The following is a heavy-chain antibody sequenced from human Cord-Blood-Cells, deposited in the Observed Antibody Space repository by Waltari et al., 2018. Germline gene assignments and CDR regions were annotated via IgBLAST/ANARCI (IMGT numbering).Heavy chain of an antibody. CDR1: GFFLSTRRMR. Sequence: QVTLKESGPALVKPTQTLTLTCTFYGFFLSTRRMRVSWIRQPPGKALVWLARIDWDDDKFYSNSLKTRLTISKDTSKNQVVLTMTNMDPVDTATYYCARTGDCSGGSCYFDYWGQGTLVTVSS. J-gene: IGHJ4*02. CDR2: IDWDDDK. CDR3: ARTGDCSGGSCYFDY. D-gene: IGHD2-15*01. V-gene: IGHV2-70*04.